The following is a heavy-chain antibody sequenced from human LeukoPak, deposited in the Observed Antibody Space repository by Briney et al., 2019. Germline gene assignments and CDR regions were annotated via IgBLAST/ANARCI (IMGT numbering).Heavy chain of an antibody. Sequence: PGGSLRLSCAASGFTFSSYGMSWVRQAPGKGLEWVSAISGSGGSTYYADSVKGRFTISRDNSKNTLYLQMNSLRAEDTAVYYCAKGKTYSSSWYSSFDPWGQGTLVTVPS. CDR2: ISGSGGST. D-gene: IGHD6-13*01. CDR1: GFTFSSYG. J-gene: IGHJ5*02. CDR3: AKGKTYSSSWYSSFDP. V-gene: IGHV3-23*01.